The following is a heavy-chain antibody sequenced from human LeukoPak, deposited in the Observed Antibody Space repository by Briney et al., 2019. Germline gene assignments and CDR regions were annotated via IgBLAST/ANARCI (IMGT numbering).Heavy chain of an antibody. CDR1: GFTFSSYA. CDR3: AKVPGPAAADPASYYFDY. D-gene: IGHD6-13*01. V-gene: IGHV3-23*01. J-gene: IGHJ4*02. Sequence: GGSLRLSCAASGFTFSSYAMSWVRQAPGKGLEWVSAISGSGGSTYYAGSVKGRFTISRDNSKNTLYLQMNSLRAEDTAVYYCAKVPGPAAADPASYYFDYWGQGTLVTVSS. CDR2: ISGSGGST.